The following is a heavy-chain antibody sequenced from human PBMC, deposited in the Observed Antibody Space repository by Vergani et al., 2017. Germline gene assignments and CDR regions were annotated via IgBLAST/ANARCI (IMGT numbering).Heavy chain of an antibody. CDR3: ARASHCINCYSEGPNGPGYYYMDV. J-gene: IGHJ6*03. V-gene: IGHV4-61*02. Sequence: QVQLQESGPGLLKPSQTLSLTCTVSGASVSRGTYYWTWIRQPAGKKLEWIVRMYTSGHTIYNPSLESRVTMSVDTSKNQFSLQLSSVTAADTAVNYCARASHCINCYSEGPNGPGYYYMDVWGKGTTVTVSS. CDR1: GASVSRGTYY. D-gene: IGHD2-21*01. CDR2: MYTSGHT.